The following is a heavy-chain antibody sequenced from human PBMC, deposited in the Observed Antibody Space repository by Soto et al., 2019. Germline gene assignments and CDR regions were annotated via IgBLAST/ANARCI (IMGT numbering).Heavy chain of an antibody. CDR2: ISGSGGST. CDR3: AKLQRVLLQQLSLRRTGTFDY. D-gene: IGHD1-1*01. V-gene: IGHV3-23*01. J-gene: IGHJ4*02. Sequence: GGSLRLSCAASGFTFSSYAMSWVRQAPGKGLEWVSAISGSGGSTYYADSVKGRFTISRDNSKNTLYLQMNSLRAEDTAVYYCAKLQRVLLQQLSLRRTGTFDYWGQGTLVTVSS. CDR1: GFTFSSYA.